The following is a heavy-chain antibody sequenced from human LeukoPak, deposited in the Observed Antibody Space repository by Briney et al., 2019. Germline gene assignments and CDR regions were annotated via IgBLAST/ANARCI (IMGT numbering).Heavy chain of an antibody. V-gene: IGHV1-3*01. CDR2: LNAGNGNT. CDR1: GYTFTRYA. CDR3: ARAGDYGDYDWFDP. Sequence: PGASVKVSCKASGYTFTRYAMHWVRQAPGQRLEWMGWLNAGNGNTKYSQKFQGRVTITRDTSASTAYMELSSPRSEDTAVYYCARAGDYGDYDWFDPWGERTLVTVSS. J-gene: IGHJ5*02. D-gene: IGHD4-17*01.